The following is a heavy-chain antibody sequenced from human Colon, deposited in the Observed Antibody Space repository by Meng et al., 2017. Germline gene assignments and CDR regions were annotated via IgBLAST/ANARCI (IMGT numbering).Heavy chain of an antibody. V-gene: IGHV3-73*02. CDR1: GFTFRGSA. J-gene: IGHJ4*02. CDR2: IRSKTYSYAT. CDR3: SSPNYFSDGSGRDY. D-gene: IGHD3-22*01. Sequence: PVESGGGLCPPGGSLKLSGAASGFTFRGSAIHWVRQASGKGLEWVGRIRSKTYSYATAYAASVEGRFTISRDDSENTAFLQMSSLKTEDTAVYYCSSPNYFSDGSGRDYWGQGTLVTASS.